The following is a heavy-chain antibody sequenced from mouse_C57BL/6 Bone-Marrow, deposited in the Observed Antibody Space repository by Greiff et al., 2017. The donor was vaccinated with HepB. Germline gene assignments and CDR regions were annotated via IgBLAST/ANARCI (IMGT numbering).Heavy chain of an antibody. CDR1: GFTFTDYY. D-gene: IGHD3-2*02. V-gene: IGHV7-3*01. Sequence: EVKVVESGGGLVQPGGSLSLSCAASGFTFTDYYMSWVRQPPGKALEWLGFIRNKANGYTTEYSASVKGRFTISRDNSQSILYLQMNALRAEDSATYYCARDSSGRFAYWGQGTLVTVSA. CDR2: IRNKANGYTT. J-gene: IGHJ3*01. CDR3: ARDSSGRFAY.